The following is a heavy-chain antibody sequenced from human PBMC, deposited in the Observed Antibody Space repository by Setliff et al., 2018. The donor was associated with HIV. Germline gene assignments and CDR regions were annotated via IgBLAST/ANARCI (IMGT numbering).Heavy chain of an antibody. J-gene: IGHJ3*02. CDR1: GGSISSGTSY. CDR3: AKSRVGFSVPYDAFDI. V-gene: IGHV4-61*02. CDR2: IYTSGST. Sequence: SETLSLTCTVSGGSISSGTSYWSWIRQPAEKGLEWIGRIYTSGSTNYNPSLKSRVSISVDTSKDQFSLKLSSVTAADTAVYYCAKSRVGFSVPYDAFDIWGQGTMVTVSS. D-gene: IGHD1-26*01.